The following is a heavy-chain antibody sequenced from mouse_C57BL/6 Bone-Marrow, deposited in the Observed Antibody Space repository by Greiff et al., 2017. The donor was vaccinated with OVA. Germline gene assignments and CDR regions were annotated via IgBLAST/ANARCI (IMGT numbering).Heavy chain of an antibody. CDR3: ARSEGWLPDFDY. D-gene: IGHD2-3*01. CDR2: IYPGSGST. CDR1: GYTFTSYW. Sequence: QVQLQQPGAELVKPGASVKMSCKASGYTFTSYWITWVKQRPGQGLEWIGDIYPGSGSTNYNEKFKSKATLTVDTSSSTAYMQLSSLTSEDSAVYYCARSEGWLPDFDYWGQGTTLTVSS. J-gene: IGHJ2*01. V-gene: IGHV1-55*01.